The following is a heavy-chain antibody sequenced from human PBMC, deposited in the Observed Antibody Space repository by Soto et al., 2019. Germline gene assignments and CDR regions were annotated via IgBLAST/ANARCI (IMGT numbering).Heavy chain of an antibody. Sequence: VASVKVSCKASGYTFTSYGISWVRQAPGQGLEWMGWISAYNGNTNYAQKLQGRVTMTTDTSTSTAYMELRSLRSDDTAVYYCARDRDCSGGSCYLRKSYYYYYYGMDVWGQGTTVTVSS. CDR1: GYTFTSYG. D-gene: IGHD2-15*01. J-gene: IGHJ6*02. V-gene: IGHV1-18*04. CDR3: ARDRDCSGGSCYLRKSYYYYYYGMDV. CDR2: ISAYNGNT.